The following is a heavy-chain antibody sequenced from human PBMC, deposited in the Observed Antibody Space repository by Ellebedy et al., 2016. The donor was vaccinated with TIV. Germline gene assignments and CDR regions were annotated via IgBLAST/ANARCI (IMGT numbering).Heavy chain of an antibody. D-gene: IGHD3-22*01. CDR2: ISSSSSYT. J-gene: IGHJ4*02. V-gene: IGHV3-11*06. CDR3: ARGRRYDSSGYYYNY. CDR1: GFRIGTYT. Sequence: GESLKISCVGSGFRIGTYTMSWIRQAPGRGLEWVSYISSSSSYTNYADSVKGRFTISRDNAKNSLYLQMNSLRAEDTAVYYCARGRRYDSSGYYYNYWGQGTLVTVSS.